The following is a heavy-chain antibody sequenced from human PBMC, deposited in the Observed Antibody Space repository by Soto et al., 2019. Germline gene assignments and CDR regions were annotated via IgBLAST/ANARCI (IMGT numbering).Heavy chain of an antibody. Sequence: PGGSLRLSCSASGFTFSDYAMHWVRQAPGKGLEWVAVVSHDGRNTHYADSVKGRFTISRDSSKNTVSLEMTSLRAEDTAVYYCEKGGRQWLVTSDFNYWGQGALVTVSS. CDR3: EKGGRQWLVTSDFNY. CDR1: GFTFSDYA. D-gene: IGHD6-19*01. CDR2: VSHDGRNT. V-gene: IGHV3-30*18. J-gene: IGHJ4*02.